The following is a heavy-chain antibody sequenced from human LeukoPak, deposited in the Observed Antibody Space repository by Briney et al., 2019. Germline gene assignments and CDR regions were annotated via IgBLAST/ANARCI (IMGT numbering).Heavy chain of an antibody. J-gene: IGHJ4*02. V-gene: IGHV4-38-2*02. CDR2: IYHSGST. Sequence: SETLSLTCTVSGYSISSGYYWGWIRQPPGKGLEWIGSIYHSGSTYYNPSLKSRVTISVDTSKNQFSLKLSSVTAADTAVYYCAREPPYYDFWSGYYTYFDYWGQGTLVTVSS. D-gene: IGHD3-3*01. CDR3: AREPPYYDFWSGYYTYFDY. CDR1: GYSISSGYY.